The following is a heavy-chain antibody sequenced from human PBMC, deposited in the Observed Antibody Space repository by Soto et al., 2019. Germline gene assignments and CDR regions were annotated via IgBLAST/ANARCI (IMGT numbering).Heavy chain of an antibody. J-gene: IGHJ5*02. Sequence: QVQLVQAGAEVKKPGSSVKVSCKASGGTFSSYAISWVRQAPGQGLEWMGGIIPIFGTANYAQKFQGRVTITADESTSTAYMELSSLRSEDTAVYYCARITMVRGVTHNWFDPWGQGTLVTVSS. CDR3: ARITMVRGVTHNWFDP. CDR1: GGTFSSYA. CDR2: IIPIFGTA. V-gene: IGHV1-69*01. D-gene: IGHD3-10*01.